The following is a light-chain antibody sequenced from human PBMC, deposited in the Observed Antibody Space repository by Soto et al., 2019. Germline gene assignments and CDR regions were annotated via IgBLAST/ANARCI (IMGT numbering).Light chain of an antibody. V-gene: IGLV2-14*01. J-gene: IGLJ2*01. CDR3: SSYTSSSTVV. CDR1: SSDVGGYNY. Sequence: QSALTQPASVSGSPGQAITISCTGTSSDVGGYNYVSWYQQHPGKAPKLIIYEVSNRPAGVSNRFSGSKSGNTASLTISGRQAEDEADYYSSSYTSSSTVVFGGGTKLTVL. CDR2: EVS.